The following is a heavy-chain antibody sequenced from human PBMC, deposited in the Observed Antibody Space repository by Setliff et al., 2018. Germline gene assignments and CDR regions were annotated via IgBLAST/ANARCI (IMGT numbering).Heavy chain of an antibody. CDR2: FDPEDGET. J-gene: IGHJ3*02. Sequence: ASVKVSCKASGYTFTGYYMHWVRQAPGKGLEWMGGFDPEDGETIYAQKFQGRVTMTEDTSTDTAYMELSSLRSEDTAVYYCATNSGGNTIDAFDIWGQGTMVTVS. V-gene: IGHV1-24*01. CDR1: GYTFTGYY. CDR3: ATNSGGNTIDAFDI. D-gene: IGHD2-15*01.